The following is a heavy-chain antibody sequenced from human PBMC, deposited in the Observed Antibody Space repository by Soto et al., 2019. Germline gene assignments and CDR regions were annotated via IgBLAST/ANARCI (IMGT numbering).Heavy chain of an antibody. Sequence: SETLSLTCTVSCGSISSSSYYWGWIRQPPGKGLEWIGSIYYSGSTYYNPSLKSRVTISVDTSKNQFSLKLSSVTAADTAVYYCARPYCSGGSCYRNVNWFDPWGQGTLVTVSS. CDR2: IYYSGST. CDR3: ARPYCSGGSCYRNVNWFDP. D-gene: IGHD2-15*01. J-gene: IGHJ5*02. V-gene: IGHV4-39*01. CDR1: CGSISSSSYY.